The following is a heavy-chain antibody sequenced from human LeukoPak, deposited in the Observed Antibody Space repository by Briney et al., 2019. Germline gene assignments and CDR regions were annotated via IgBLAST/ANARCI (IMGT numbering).Heavy chain of an antibody. CDR2: IYTSGSS. J-gene: IGHJ6*03. CDR1: GGSISNYY. V-gene: IGHV4-4*09. D-gene: IGHD6-13*01. Sequence: SETLSLTCTVSGGSISNYYWSWIRQPPGKGLEWIGFIYTSGSSDHNPSLKSRVTISLDTSKNQFSLKLSSVTAADTAVYYCARVRDEYSSSWYYYYYMDVWGKGTTVTVSS. CDR3: ARVRDEYSSSWYYYYYMDV.